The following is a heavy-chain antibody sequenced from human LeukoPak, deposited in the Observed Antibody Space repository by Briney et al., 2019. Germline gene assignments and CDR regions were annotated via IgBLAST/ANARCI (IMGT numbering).Heavy chain of an antibody. CDR2: ISSSGSTI. J-gene: IGHJ4*02. CDR1: GFTFSDYY. Sequence: GGSLRLSCAASGFTFSDYYMSWIRQAPGKGLEWVSYISSSGSTIYYADSVEGRFTISRDNAKNSLYLQMNSLRAEDTAVYYCAREYPGIAAAGMTLFDYWGQGTLVTVSS. D-gene: IGHD6-13*01. CDR3: AREYPGIAAAGMTLFDY. V-gene: IGHV3-11*01.